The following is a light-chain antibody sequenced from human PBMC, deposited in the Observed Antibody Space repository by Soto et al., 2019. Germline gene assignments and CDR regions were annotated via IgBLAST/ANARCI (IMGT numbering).Light chain of an antibody. CDR3: QQRSIWPLT. CDR1: QSVSSIY. J-gene: IGKJ4*01. CDR2: DAS. Sequence: EIVLTQSPGTLSLSPGDSAALSCRASQSVSSIYLAWYQQKPGQAPRLLIYDASNRATGIPARFSGSRSGTDFTLTISSLEPEDFAVYYCQQRSIWPLTFGGGTKV. V-gene: IGKV3-11*01.